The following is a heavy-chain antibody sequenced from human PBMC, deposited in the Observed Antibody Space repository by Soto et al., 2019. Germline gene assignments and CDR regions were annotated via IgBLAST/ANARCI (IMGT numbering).Heavy chain of an antibody. CDR3: TRDGDGRMTTTPYYYYGMDV. CDR1: GGSISGYY. J-gene: IGHJ6*02. Sequence: PSETLSLTCTVSGGSISGYYWSWIRQPPGKGLEWIGNVYYSGGAKYNPSVKRRVSISVDTSKNQFSLNLSSVTAADTAVYYCTRDGDGRMTTTPYYYYGMDVWGPGITVTVSS. D-gene: IGHD2-21*02. CDR2: VYYSGGA. V-gene: IGHV4-59*01.